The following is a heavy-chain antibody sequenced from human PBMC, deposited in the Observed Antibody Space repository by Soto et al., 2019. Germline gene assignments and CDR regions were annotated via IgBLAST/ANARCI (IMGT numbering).Heavy chain of an antibody. J-gene: IGHJ5*02. D-gene: IGHD2-15*01. V-gene: IGHV4-31*03. CDR1: GGSISSGGYY. Sequence: QVQLQESGPGLVKPSQTLSLTCTVSGGSISSGGYYWSWIRQHPGKGLEWIGYIYYSGSTYYNPSQKSRVTVSVDTSKNQFSLKLSSVAAADTAVYYCARDTGYCSGGSCYRLASNWFDPWGQGTLVTVSS. CDR2: IYYSGST. CDR3: ARDTGYCSGGSCYRLASNWFDP.